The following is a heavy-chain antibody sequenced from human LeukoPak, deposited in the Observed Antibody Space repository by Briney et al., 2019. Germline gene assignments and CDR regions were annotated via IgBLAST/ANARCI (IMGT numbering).Heavy chain of an antibody. D-gene: IGHD6-19*01. CDR1: GFTFSSDA. V-gene: IGHV3-23*01. J-gene: IGHJ4*02. CDR3: AKDTQWLVPGYFDY. Sequence: GGSLRLSCAASGFTFSSDAMSWVRQAPGKGREWVSAISGSGGSTYYADSVKGRFTISRDNSKNTLYMQMNSLRAEDTAVYYCAKDTQWLVPGYFDYWGQGTLVTVSS. CDR2: ISGSGGST.